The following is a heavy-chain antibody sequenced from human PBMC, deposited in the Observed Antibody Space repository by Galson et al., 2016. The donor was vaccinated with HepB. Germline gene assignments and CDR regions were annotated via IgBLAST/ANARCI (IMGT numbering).Heavy chain of an antibody. J-gene: IGHJ6*02. D-gene: IGHD2-2*01. V-gene: IGHV3-7*01. CDR3: ARGSPVYCSSTSCYQEYFYYYYGMDV. CDR1: GFTFSNYW. Sequence: SLRLSCAASGFTFSNYWTSWVRQAPGKGLEWVANIKQDGSEKYYVDSVKGRFTISRDNAKNSLYLQMNSLRAEDTAVYYCARGSPVYCSSTSCYQEYFYYYYGMDVWGQGTLVTVSS. CDR2: IKQDGSEK.